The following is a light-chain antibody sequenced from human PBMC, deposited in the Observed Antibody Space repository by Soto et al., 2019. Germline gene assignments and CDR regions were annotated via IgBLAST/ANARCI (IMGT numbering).Light chain of an antibody. Sequence: DIQITQSPCSLSTSLGDIVTITFRASQRINIYLNWYRQKPGKAPELLIYSASNLQSGVPSRFSGSGSGTDFTLTISSLQPEDFATYYCQQSYRTPPITFGQGTRLEIK. J-gene: IGKJ5*01. CDR3: QQSYRTPPIT. CDR1: QRINIY. V-gene: IGKV1-39*01. CDR2: SAS.